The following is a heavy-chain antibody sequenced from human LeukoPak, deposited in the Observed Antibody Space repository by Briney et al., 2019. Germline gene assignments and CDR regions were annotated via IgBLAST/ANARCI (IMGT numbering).Heavy chain of an antibody. Sequence: GGSLRPSWPAAGSTFGNYWMGWVRQAPGKGLELVANINEDGSEKYYLDSVKGRFIISRDNAKNSLYLQMNILRAEGTAVFYCLSGSGHCGQGTLVTVSS. CDR2: INEDGSEK. CDR1: GSTFGNYW. D-gene: IGHD3-10*01. J-gene: IGHJ4*02. CDR3: LSGSGH. V-gene: IGHV3-7*01.